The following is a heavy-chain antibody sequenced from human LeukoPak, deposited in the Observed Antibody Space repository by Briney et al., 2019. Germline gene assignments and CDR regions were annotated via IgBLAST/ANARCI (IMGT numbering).Heavy chain of an antibody. CDR1: GYTFTGYY. CDR2: INPNSGGT. J-gene: IGHJ4*02. CDR3: ARAHSSSWYGAGAPVDY. V-gene: IGHV1-2*02. D-gene: IGHD6-13*01. Sequence: ASVKVSCKASGYTFTGYYMHWVRQAPGQGLEWMGWINPNSGGTNYAQKFQGRVTMTRDTSISTAYMELSRLRSDDTAVYYCARAHSSSWYGAGAPVDYWGPGTLVTVSS.